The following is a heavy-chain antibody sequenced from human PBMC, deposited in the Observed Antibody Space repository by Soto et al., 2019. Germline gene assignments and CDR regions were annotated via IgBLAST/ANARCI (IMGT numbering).Heavy chain of an antibody. CDR2: IYPGDSDT. V-gene: IGHV5-51*01. J-gene: IGHJ6*02. CDR3: AASIFYYGMDV. CDR1: GYTFTNYW. Sequence: PGGSLKISCKGSGYTFTNYWIGWVRQMPGKGLEWMGIIYPGDSDTKYNPSFQGQVTISADKSITTTYLRWTSLKASDTAIYYCAASIFYYGMDVWGQGTTVTVS.